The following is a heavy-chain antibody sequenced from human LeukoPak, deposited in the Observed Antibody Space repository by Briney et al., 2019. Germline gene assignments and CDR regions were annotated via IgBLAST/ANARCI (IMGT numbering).Heavy chain of an antibody. J-gene: IGHJ4*02. CDR3: ARAGIAVAGTG. Sequence: GGSLRLSCAASGFTFSSYEMNWARQAPGKGLEWVSYIDSSGSTIYYADSVKGRFTISRDNAKNSLYLQMNSLRAEDTAVYYCARAGIAVAGTGWGQGTLVTVSS. D-gene: IGHD6-19*01. CDR2: IDSSGSTI. CDR1: GFTFSSYE. V-gene: IGHV3-48*03.